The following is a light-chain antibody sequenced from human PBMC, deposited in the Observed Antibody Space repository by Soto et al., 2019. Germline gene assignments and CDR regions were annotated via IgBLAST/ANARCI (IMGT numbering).Light chain of an antibody. J-gene: IGLJ1*01. CDR1: SSNIGSNF. Sequence: QSVLTQPPSASGTPGQRVTISCSGSSSNIGSNFVYWYQQFPGTAPKLLIYRNNQRPSGVPDRFSGSKSGTSASLAISGLPSEDEADYYCSSFTNTITRYAFGTGTKLTVL. CDR2: RNN. V-gene: IGLV1-47*01. CDR3: SSFTNTITRYA.